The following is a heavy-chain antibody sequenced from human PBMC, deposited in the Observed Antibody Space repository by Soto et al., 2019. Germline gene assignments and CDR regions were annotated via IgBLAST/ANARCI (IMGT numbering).Heavy chain of an antibody. Sequence: TSETLSLTCTVSGGSISSGGYYWSWIRQHPGKGLEWIEYIYYSGSTYYNPSLKSRVTISVDTSKNQFSLKLSSVTAADTAVYYCARDWGQLGYYYYGMDVWGQGTTVTVSS. J-gene: IGHJ6*01. CDR2: IYYSGST. V-gene: IGHV4-31*03. D-gene: IGHD3-16*01. CDR3: ARDWGQLGYYYYGMDV. CDR1: GGSISSGGYY.